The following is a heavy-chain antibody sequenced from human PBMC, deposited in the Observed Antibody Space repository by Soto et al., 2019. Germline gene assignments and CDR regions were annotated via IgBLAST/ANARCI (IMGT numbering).Heavy chain of an antibody. J-gene: IGHJ4*02. CDR2: ISGSGSNP. CDR3: AKTASMTIRDGFDH. V-gene: IGHV3-23*01. D-gene: IGHD4-17*01. CDR1: GFTFSSYA. Sequence: EVQVLESGGGLVQPGGSLRLSCAASGFTFSSYAMSWVRQAPGQWLEWVSAISGSGSNPYYADSVKGRFTISRDNSKNTLYLPMNSLRAEDTALYYCAKTASMTIRDGFDHWGQGTLVTVSS.